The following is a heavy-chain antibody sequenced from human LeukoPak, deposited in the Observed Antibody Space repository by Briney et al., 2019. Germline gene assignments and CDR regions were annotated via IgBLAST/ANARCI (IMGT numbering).Heavy chain of an antibody. V-gene: IGHV4-59*01. J-gene: IGHJ3*02. CDR2: IYYSGST. D-gene: IGHD1-14*01. CDR3: ARSPDRDDAFDI. CDR1: GGSISSYY. Sequence: SETLSLTCTVSGGSISSYYWSWIRQPPGKGLEWIGYIYYSGSTNYNPSLKSRVTISVDTSKNQFSLKLSSVTAEDTAVYYCARSPDRDDAFDIWGQGTMVTVSS.